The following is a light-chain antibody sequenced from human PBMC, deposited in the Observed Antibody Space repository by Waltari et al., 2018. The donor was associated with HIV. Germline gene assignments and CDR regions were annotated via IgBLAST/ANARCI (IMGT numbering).Light chain of an antibody. CDR3: SSYAGGNTV. V-gene: IGLV2-8*01. J-gene: IGLJ2*01. CDR2: EVS. CDR1: SSDVGGYNY. Sequence: QSALTQPPSASGSPGQSVTISCTGTSSDVGGYNYVSWYQQHPGKVPQLVIYEVSRRPSGVPDRFSGSKSGNPASLTVSGLQAEDEADYYCSSYAGGNTVFGGGTKLTVL.